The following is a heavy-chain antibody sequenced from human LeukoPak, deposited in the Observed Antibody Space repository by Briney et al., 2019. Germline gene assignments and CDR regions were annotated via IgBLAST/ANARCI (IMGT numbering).Heavy chain of an antibody. CDR3: ARGKTYYDISKDAFDI. Sequence: SETLSLTCTVSSGSLSSYYGSWIRQPPGKGLEWMWYIYYSGSTNYNPSLKSRVTISVDTSKNQFSLKLSSVTAADTAVYYCARGKTYYDISKDAFDIWGQGTMVTVSS. CDR1: SGSLSSYY. J-gene: IGHJ3*02. CDR2: IYYSGST. V-gene: IGHV4-59*01. D-gene: IGHD3-22*01.